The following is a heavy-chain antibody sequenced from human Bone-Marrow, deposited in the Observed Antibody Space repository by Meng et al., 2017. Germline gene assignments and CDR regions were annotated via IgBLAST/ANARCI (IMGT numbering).Heavy chain of an antibody. V-gene: IGHV4-34*01. J-gene: IGHJ4*02. CDR2: INHSGST. CDR1: GGSFSGYY. D-gene: IGHD3-10*01. Sequence: QGKLQQWGAGPLKPAETLSLTCAVYGGSFSGYYWSWIRQPPGKGLEWIGEINHSGSTNYNPSLKSRVTISVDTSKNQFSLKLSSVTAADTAVYYCARAYYGSGSYYQNWGQGTLVTVSS. CDR3: ARAYYGSGSYYQN.